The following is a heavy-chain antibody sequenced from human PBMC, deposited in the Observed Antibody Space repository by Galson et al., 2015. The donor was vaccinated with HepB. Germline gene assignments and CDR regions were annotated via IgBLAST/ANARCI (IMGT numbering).Heavy chain of an antibody. J-gene: IGHJ3*02. CDR1: GFTFSSYG. CDR3: ARIGQWLVPDDAFDI. CDR2: IWYDGSNK. D-gene: IGHD6-19*01. V-gene: IGHV3-33*01. Sequence: SLRLSCAASGFTFSSYGMHWVRQAPGKGLEWVAVIWYDGSNKYYADSVKGRFTISRDNSKNTLYLQMNSLRAEDTAVYYCARIGQWLVPDDAFDIWGQGTMVTVSS.